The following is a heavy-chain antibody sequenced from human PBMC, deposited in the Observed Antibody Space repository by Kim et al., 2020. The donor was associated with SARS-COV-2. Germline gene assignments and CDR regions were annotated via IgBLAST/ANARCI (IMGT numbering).Heavy chain of an antibody. V-gene: IGHV3-23*01. Sequence: GGSLRLSCSASGFTFSIYAMNWVRQAPGKGLEWVSAIRGDAGRRYYADSVKGRFTISRDNSKNTLYLQMNSLRAEDTAVYYCAKDDTSMVAINCVDPWG. CDR1: GFTFSIYA. J-gene: IGHJ5*02. CDR2: IRGDAGRR. CDR3: AKDDTSMVAINCVDP. D-gene: IGHD5-18*01.